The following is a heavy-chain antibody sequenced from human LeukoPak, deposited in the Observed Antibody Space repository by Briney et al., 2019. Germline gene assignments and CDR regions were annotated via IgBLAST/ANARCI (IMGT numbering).Heavy chain of an antibody. D-gene: IGHD3-22*01. J-gene: IGHJ4*02. V-gene: IGHV3-74*01. CDR3: AGLAYYYGSSGYYAY. CDR2: INTDGSST. Sequence: PGGSLRLSCAASGFTFSSYWMHWVRQAPGKGLVWVSRINTDGSSTSYADSVKGRFTISRDNAKNTLYLQMNSLRAEDTAVYYCAGLAYYYGSSGYYAYWGQGTLVTVSS. CDR1: GFTFSSYW.